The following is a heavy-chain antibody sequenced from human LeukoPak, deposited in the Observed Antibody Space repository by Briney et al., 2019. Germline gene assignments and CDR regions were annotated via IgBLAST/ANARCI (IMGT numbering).Heavy chain of an antibody. Sequence: SSETLSLTCTVSGGSISSYYWSWIRQPPGKGLEWIGYIYYSGSTNYKPSLKSRVTISVDTSKNQFSLKLSSVTAADTAVYYCAACLSATWAIDYWGQGTLVTVSS. V-gene: IGHV4-59*12. CDR3: AACLSATWAIDY. J-gene: IGHJ4*02. CDR1: GGSISSYY. D-gene: IGHD1-1*01. CDR2: IYYSGST.